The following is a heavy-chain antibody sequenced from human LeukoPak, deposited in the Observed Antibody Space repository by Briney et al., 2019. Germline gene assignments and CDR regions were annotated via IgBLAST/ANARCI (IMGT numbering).Heavy chain of an antibody. D-gene: IGHD3-10*01. V-gene: IGHV4-38-2*02. CDR3: ARSPRGSGSSTLLGVAFDL. CDR2: MFHSGST. CDR1: GYSISSGYY. Sequence: SETLSLTCTLSGYSISSGYYWGWIRPPPGKGLEWIASMFHSGSTYYNPSLKSRVSISVDTSKNQFSLNLNSVTAADTAVCYCARSPRGSGSSTLLGVAFDLWGQGTMVTVSS. J-gene: IGHJ3*01.